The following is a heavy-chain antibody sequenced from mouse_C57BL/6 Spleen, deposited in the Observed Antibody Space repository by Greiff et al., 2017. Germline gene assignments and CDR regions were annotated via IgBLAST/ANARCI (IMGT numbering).Heavy chain of an antibody. CDR2: IDPETGGT. CDR1: GYTFTDYE. V-gene: IGHV1-15*01. D-gene: IGHD6-5*01. Sequence: QVQLQQSGAELVRPGASVTLSCKASGYTFTDYEMHWVKQTPVHGLDWIGAIDPETGGTAYNQKFKGKAILTADKSSSTAYMELRSLTSEDSAVYYCTRGSLGGFAYWGQGTLVTVSA. J-gene: IGHJ3*01. CDR3: TRGSLGGFAY.